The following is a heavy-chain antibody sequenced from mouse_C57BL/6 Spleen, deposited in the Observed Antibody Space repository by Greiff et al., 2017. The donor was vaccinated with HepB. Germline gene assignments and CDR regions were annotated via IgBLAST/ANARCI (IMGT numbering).Heavy chain of an antibody. D-gene: IGHD2-4*01. V-gene: IGHV1-72*01. CDR3: AREGLYYDCDGFAY. Sequence: VQLQQPGAELVKPGASVKLSCKASGYTFTSYWMYWVKQRPGRGLEWIGRIDPNSGGTKYNEKFKSKATLTVDKSSSTAYMQLSSLTSEDAAVYCRAREGLYYDCDGFAYWGQATLVTVSA. J-gene: IGHJ3*01. CDR2: IDPNSGGT. CDR1: GYTFTSYW.